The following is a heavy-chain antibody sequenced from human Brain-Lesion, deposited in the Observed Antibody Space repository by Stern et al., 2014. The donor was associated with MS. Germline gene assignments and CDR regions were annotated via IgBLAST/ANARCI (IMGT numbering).Heavy chain of an antibody. CDR1: GFTFSNYW. J-gene: IGHJ5*01. CDR3: ARGERWFDS. V-gene: IGHV3-74*02. Sequence: EVQLVESGGGLVQPGGSLRLSCAASGFTFSNYWMHWVRQAPWKGLVWVSRVNNDGRRTSYADSVKGRFTMSRDNAKNTLYLQMNSLRVEDTAIYYCARGERWFDSWGQGTLVTVSS. CDR2: VNNDGRRT. D-gene: IGHD3-10*01.